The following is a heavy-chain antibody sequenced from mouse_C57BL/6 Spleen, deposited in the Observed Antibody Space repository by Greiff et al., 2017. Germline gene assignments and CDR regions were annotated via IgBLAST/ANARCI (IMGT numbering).Heavy chain of an antibody. CDR3: ARARLGYWYFDV. CDR1: GFTFSSYA. Sequence: EVQLVESGGGLVKPGGSLKLSCAASGFTFSSYAMYWVRQTPEKRLEWVATISDGGSYTYYPDNVKGRFTISRDNAKNNLYLQMSHQKSEDTAMDCCARARLGYWYFDVWGTGTTVTVSS. V-gene: IGHV5-4*01. J-gene: IGHJ1*03. CDR2: ISDGGSYT. D-gene: IGHD4-1*01.